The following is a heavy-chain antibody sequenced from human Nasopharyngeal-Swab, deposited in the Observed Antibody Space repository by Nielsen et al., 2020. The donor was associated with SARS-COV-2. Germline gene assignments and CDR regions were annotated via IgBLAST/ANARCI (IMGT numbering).Heavy chain of an antibody. J-gene: IGHJ4*02. CDR1: GFTVSSNY. D-gene: IGHD5-18*01. V-gene: IGHV3-21*01. CDR3: ARGPGTAMATGDY. CDR2: ISSSSSYI. Sequence: GESLKISCAASGFTVSSNYMNWVRQAPGKGLEWVSSISSSSSYIYYADSVKGRFTISRDNAKNSLYLQMNSLRAEDTAVYYCARGPGTAMATGDYWGQGTLVTVSS.